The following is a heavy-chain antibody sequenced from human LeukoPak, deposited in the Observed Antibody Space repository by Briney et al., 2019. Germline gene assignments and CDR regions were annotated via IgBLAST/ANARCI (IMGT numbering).Heavy chain of an antibody. Sequence: GRSLRLSCAASGFTFSSYAMNWVRQAPGKGLEWVSSISGSGGRTYYADSVKGRFTISRDNSKNTLYLQMNSLRAGDTAVYYCAKGAYCSGTSCCTEGAYNWFDPWGQGTLVTVSS. V-gene: IGHV3-23*01. J-gene: IGHJ5*02. CDR2: ISGSGGRT. CDR3: AKGAYCSGTSCCTEGAYNWFDP. D-gene: IGHD2-2*02. CDR1: GFTFSSYA.